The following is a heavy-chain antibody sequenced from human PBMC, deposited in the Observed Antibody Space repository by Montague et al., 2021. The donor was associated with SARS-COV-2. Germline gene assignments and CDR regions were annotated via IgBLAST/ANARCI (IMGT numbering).Heavy chain of an antibody. D-gene: IGHD2-2*01. J-gene: IGHJ4*02. CDR2: VYYTEST. Sequence: SETLSLTCTVSAGSISSHYWSWIRQPPGKALEWIGYVYYTESTKYNPSLKSRVTMSVDTPKNRFSLSLRSLTAADTAVYYCARAQNTCFIASCEDYCDIWGLGTLVTVSS. CDR1: AGSISSHY. V-gene: IGHV4-59*11. CDR3: ARAQNTCFIASCEDYCDI.